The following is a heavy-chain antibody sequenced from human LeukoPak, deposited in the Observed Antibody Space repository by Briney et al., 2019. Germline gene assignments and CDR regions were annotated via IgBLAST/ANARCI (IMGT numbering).Heavy chain of an antibody. D-gene: IGHD3-10*01. Sequence: SETLSLTCTVSGGSISSYYWSWLRQPPGKGLEWMAYIDYTGSTNYNPSLKSRVTISVDTSKCQFSLKLSSVTAADTAVYYCARGEYVFDYWGQGTLVTVSS. V-gene: IGHV4-59*08. J-gene: IGHJ4*02. CDR2: IDYTGST. CDR3: ARGEYVFDY. CDR1: GGSISSYY.